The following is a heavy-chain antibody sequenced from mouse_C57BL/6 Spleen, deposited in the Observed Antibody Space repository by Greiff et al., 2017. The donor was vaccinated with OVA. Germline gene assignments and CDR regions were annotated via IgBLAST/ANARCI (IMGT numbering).Heavy chain of an antibody. D-gene: IGHD2-1*01. CDR1: GYAFSSYW. V-gene: IGHV1-80*01. CDR2: IYPGDGDT. CDR3: ASLYGNLFAY. Sequence: VQVVESGAELVKPGASVKISCKASGYAFSSYWMNWVKQRPGKGLEWIGQIYPGDGDTNYNGKFKGKATLTADKSSSTAYMQLSSLTSEDSAVYFCASLYGNLFAYWGQGTLVTVSA. J-gene: IGHJ3*01.